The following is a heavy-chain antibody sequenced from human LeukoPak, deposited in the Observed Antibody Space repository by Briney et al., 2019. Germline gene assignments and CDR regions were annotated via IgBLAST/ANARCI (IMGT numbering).Heavy chain of an antibody. CDR3: AXGXXLDXFDI. CDR1: GYTFNGYY. J-gene: IGHJ3*02. CDR2: MNPNSGNT. V-gene: IGHV1-8*03. Sequence: ASVKVSCKASGYTFNGYYMHWVRQAPGQGLEWMGWMNPNSGNTGYAQKFQGRVTITRNTSISTAYMELSSLSSEDTAVYYCAXGXXLDXFDIXGQGTMVTVSS.